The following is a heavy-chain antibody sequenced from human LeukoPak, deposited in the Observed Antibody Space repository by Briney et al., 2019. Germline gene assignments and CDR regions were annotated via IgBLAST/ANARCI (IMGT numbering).Heavy chain of an antibody. CDR3: ARARIAVAGALTAFDY. V-gene: IGHV3-74*01. CDR1: GFTFSSYW. Sequence: GGSLRLSCAASGFTFSSYWMHWVRQAPGKGLVWVSRINGDGSTTHYADSVKGRFTISRDNARYSLYLQMNSLRVEDTAVYYCARARIAVAGALTAFDYWGQGTLVTVSS. J-gene: IGHJ4*02. D-gene: IGHD6-19*01. CDR2: INGDGSTT.